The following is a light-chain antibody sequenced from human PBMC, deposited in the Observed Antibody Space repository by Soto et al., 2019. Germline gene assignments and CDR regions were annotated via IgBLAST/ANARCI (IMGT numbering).Light chain of an antibody. CDR3: QQDNNWPPLT. Sequence: EIVMTQSPATLSVSPGERATLSCRASQSVSVNLAWYRQKPGQPPRLLIYGASTRATGIPARFSGSGSGTEFTLTINSLQSEDFAVYYCQQDNNWPPLTFGGGTKVEIK. CDR1: QSVSVN. CDR2: GAS. J-gene: IGKJ4*01. V-gene: IGKV3-15*01.